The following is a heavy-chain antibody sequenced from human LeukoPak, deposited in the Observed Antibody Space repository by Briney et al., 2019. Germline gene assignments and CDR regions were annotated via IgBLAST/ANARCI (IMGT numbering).Heavy chain of an antibody. CDR2: PNPNTGGT. D-gene: IGHD6-13*01. Sequence: ASVKVSCKASGYTFNDYYMHWVRQAPGQGLEWMGWPNPNTGGTNYAQKFQGRVTMTRDTSTSTAYLGLTRLTSDDTAVYYCARDLGITTAGSLDYWGQGTLVTVSS. V-gene: IGHV1-2*02. J-gene: IGHJ4*02. CDR3: ARDLGITTAGSLDY. CDR1: GYTFNDYY.